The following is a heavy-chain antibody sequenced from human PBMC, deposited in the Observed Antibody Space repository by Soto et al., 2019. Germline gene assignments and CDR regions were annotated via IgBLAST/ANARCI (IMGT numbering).Heavy chain of an antibody. Sequence: GGSLRPCCAASGFSLSSYAMTRVRKVPGKGLEWVSGITASGERLYYADSVKGRFTVSRDNSKNTLYLQMHSLRADDAAVYYCARNCSSSSCAVWAYWGQGTLVTVP. CDR1: GFSLSSYA. V-gene: IGHV3-23*01. CDR3: ARNCSSSSCAVWAY. J-gene: IGHJ4*02. D-gene: IGHD2-2*01. CDR2: ITASGERL.